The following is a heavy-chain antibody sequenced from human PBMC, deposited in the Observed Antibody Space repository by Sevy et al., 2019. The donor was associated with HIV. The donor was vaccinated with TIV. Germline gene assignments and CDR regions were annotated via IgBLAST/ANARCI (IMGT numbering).Heavy chain of an antibody. CDR2: ISYDGSKK. Sequence: GGSLRLSCAAPGFTFSSYALLWVRQAPGKGLEWVSLISYDGSKKYYSDSVKGRFAISRDESKTTLFLQMNSLRSEDTAIYYCARVGVSYCTDDCYHRFDYWGRGTLVTVSS. V-gene: IGHV3-30*09. D-gene: IGHD2-21*02. J-gene: IGHJ4*02. CDR3: ARVGVSYCTDDCYHRFDY. CDR1: GFTFSSYA.